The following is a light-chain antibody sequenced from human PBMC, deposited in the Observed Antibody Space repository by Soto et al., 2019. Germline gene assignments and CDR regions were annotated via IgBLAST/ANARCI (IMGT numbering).Light chain of an antibody. Sequence: QSALTQPASVSGSPGQSITISCSGTSSDVGDYKYVSWYQRHPGKVPKLMIYEVSHRPSGVPDRFSGSKSGTSATLGITGFQTGDEADYYCGSWDSSLSAYVFGTGTKLTVL. CDR3: GSWDSSLSAYV. CDR2: EVS. V-gene: IGLV2-14*01. CDR1: SSDVGDYKY. J-gene: IGLJ1*01.